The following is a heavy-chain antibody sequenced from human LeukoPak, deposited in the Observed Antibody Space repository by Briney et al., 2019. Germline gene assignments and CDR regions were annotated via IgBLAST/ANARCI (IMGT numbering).Heavy chain of an antibody. CDR1: GFTVSSNY. Sequence: GGSLRLSCAASGFTVSSNYMSWVRQAPGKGLEWVSVIYRGGSTYYADSGKGRFTIYRDNSKNTVYLQMESLRAEETAVYYCARGDGYNYWDYWGQGTLVTVSS. J-gene: IGHJ4*02. CDR3: ARGDGYNYWDY. D-gene: IGHD5-24*01. CDR2: IYRGGST. V-gene: IGHV3-53*01.